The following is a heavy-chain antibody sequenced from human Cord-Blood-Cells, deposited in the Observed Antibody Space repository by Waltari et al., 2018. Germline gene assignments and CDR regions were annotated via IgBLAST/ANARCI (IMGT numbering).Heavy chain of an antibody. J-gene: IGHJ3*02. D-gene: IGHD3-10*01. Sequence: QLQLQESGPGLVKPSETLSLTCTVSGGSISSSSYYWGWIRQPPGKGLEWIGSIYYSGSTDYNPSLKGRVTISVDTSKNQFSLKLSSVTAADTAVYYCARREYGSGTHKADAFDIWGQGTMVTVSS. CDR1: GGSISSSSYY. CDR3: ARREYGSGTHKADAFDI. V-gene: IGHV4-39*01. CDR2: IYYSGST.